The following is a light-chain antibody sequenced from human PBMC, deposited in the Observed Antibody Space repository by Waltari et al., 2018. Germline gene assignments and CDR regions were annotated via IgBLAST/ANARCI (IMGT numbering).Light chain of an antibody. V-gene: IGLV1-40*01. CDR3: QSYDSSLSGSGV. CDR2: RNN. CDR1: SSNIGAGYD. J-gene: IGLJ3*02. Sequence: QSVLTQPPSVSGAPGQRVTISCNGSSSNIGAGYDVHWYQQLPGTAPKVLMYRNNNRPSGVPGRFSGSKSGTSASLAITGLQAEDEADYFCQSYDSSLSGSGVFGGGTRLTVL.